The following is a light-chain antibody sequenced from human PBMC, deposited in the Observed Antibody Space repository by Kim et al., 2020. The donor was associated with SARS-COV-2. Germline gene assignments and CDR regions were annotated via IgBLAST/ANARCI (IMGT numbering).Light chain of an antibody. CDR2: QDS. CDR1: KLGDKY. CDR3: QAWDSSPAV. V-gene: IGLV3-1*01. Sequence: SYELTQPPSVSVSPGQTASITCSGDKLGDKYACWYQQKPGQSPVLVIYQDSKRPSGIPERFSGFNSGNTATLTISGTQAMDEADYYCQAWDSSPAVFGGG. J-gene: IGLJ3*02.